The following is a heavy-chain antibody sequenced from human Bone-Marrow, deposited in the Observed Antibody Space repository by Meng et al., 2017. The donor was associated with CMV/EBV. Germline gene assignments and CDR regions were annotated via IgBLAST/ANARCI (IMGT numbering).Heavy chain of an antibody. CDR2: INHSGST. CDR3: ARVVGCSSTRLSPEGVCYGMDV. D-gene: IGHD2-2*01. V-gene: IGHV4-34*01. Sequence: SETLSLTCAVYGGSFSGYYWSWIRQPPGKGLEWIGEINHSGSTNYNPSLKSRVTISVDTSKNQFSLKLSSVTAADTAVYYCARVVGCSSTRLSPEGVCYGMDVWGQGTTVTVSS. J-gene: IGHJ6*02. CDR1: GGSFSGYY.